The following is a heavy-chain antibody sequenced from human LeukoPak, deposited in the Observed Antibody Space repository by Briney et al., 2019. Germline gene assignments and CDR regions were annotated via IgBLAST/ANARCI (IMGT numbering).Heavy chain of an antibody. CDR2: INPSGGST. J-gene: IGHJ4*02. D-gene: IGHD5-24*01. CDR3: ARAFPRRVTRWLLIF. CDR1: GYTFTSYY. Sequence: ATVKVSCKASGYTFTSYYIHWVRQAPGQGLEWMGIINPSGGSTSYAQKFQGRVTMTRDMSTSTVYMELSSLRSEDTAVYYCARAFPRRVTRWLLIFWGQGTLVTVSS. V-gene: IGHV1-46*01.